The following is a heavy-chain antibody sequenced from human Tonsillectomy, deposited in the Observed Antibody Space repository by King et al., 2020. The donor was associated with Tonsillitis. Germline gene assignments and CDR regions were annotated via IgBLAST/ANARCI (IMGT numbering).Heavy chain of an antibody. Sequence: VQLVESGGGLVQPGGSLRLSCAASGFTFSSYSMNWVRQAPGKGLEWVSYISSSTIYYADSVKGRFTISRDNAKNSLYLQMNSLRAEDTAVYYCARDGGSGSFFLGDFDYWGQGTLVTVSS. D-gene: IGHD1-26*01. J-gene: IGHJ4*02. CDR3: ARDGGSGSFFLGDFDY. V-gene: IGHV3-48*01. CDR2: ISSSTI. CDR1: GFTFSSYS.